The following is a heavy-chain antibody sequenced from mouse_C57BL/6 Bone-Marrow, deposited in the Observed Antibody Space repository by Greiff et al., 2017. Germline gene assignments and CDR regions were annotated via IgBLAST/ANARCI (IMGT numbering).Heavy chain of an antibody. CDR1: GFNIKDDY. D-gene: IGHD1-1*01. V-gene: IGHV14-4*01. Sequence: VQLKQSGAELVRPGASVKLSCTASGFNIKDDYMHWVKQRPEQGLEWIGWIDPENGDTEYASKFQGKATITADTSSNTAYLQLSSLTSEDTAVYYCTADLLLHESWFAYWGQGTLVTVSA. CDR2: IDPENGDT. CDR3: TADLLLHESWFAY. J-gene: IGHJ3*01.